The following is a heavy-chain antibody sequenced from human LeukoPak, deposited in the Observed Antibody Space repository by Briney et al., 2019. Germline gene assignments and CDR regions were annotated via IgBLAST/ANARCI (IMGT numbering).Heavy chain of an antibody. V-gene: IGHV3-21*01. CDR1: GFTFRSYS. CDR2: ISSSSSYI. Sequence: GGSLRLSCAASGFTFRSYSMNWVRQAPGKGLEWVSSISSSSSYIYYTDSVKGRFTISRDNAKNSLYLQMNSLRAEDTAVYYCARDRGGYYGSGSYYLQAGGMDVWGQGTTVTVSS. D-gene: IGHD3-10*01. J-gene: IGHJ6*02. CDR3: ARDRGGYYGSGSYYLQAGGMDV.